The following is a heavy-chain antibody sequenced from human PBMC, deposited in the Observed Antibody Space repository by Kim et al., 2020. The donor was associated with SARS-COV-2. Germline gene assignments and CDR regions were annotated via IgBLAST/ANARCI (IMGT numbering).Heavy chain of an antibody. V-gene: IGHV3-33*06. D-gene: IGHD2-21*01. J-gene: IGHJ4*02. CDR3: AQVGAAYCGGCCPIDF. Sequence: SLTGRLPISRDNSKNTVFLQMNSLRAEDTAVYYCAQVGAAYCGGCCPIDFWGQGTLVTVSS.